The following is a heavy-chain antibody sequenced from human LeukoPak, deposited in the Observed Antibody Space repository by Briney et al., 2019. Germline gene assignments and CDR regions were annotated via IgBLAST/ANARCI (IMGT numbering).Heavy chain of an antibody. J-gene: IGHJ4*02. CDR1: EFTFSSYA. D-gene: IGHD5-12*01. CDR3: AKDGAWLRFDD. V-gene: IGHV3-23*01. Sequence: GGSLRLSCAASEFTFSSYAMNWVRQAPGKGLEWVSSISGSGDSTYYADSVKGRFTISRDNSKNTLYLQMNSLRAEDTAVYYCAKDGAWLRFDDWGQGILVSVSS. CDR2: ISGSGDST.